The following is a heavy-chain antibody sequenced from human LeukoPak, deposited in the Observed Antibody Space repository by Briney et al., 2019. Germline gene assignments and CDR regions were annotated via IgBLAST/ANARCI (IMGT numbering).Heavy chain of an antibody. CDR1: GYSISSGYY. CDR3: ATVANNWFDP. D-gene: IGHD4-23*01. V-gene: IGHV4-38-2*02. CDR2: IYHSGST. J-gene: IGHJ5*02. Sequence: SETLSLTCTVSGYSISSGYYWGWIRQPPGKGLEWIGSIYHSGSTYYNPSLKSRVTISVDTSKNQFSLKLSSVTAADTAVYYCATVANNWFDPWGQGTLVTVSS.